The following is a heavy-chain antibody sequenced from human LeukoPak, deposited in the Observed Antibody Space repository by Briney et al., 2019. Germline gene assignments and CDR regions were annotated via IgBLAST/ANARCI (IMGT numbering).Heavy chain of an antibody. V-gene: IGHV3-7*01. CDR1: GFIFSNYW. D-gene: IGHD7-27*01. J-gene: IGHJ4*02. CDR2: INQDGSQI. CDR3: VRRGSVWGDH. Sequence: PGGSLRLSCAGSGFIFSNYWLSWVRQAPGKGLEWVANINQDGSQIYYVDSVKGRFTISRDNAKNSLCLQMNSLRAEDTAVYYCVRRGSVWGDHWGQGTLVSVFS.